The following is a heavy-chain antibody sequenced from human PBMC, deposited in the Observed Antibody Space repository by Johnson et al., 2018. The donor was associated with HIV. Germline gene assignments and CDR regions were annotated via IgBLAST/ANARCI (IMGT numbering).Heavy chain of an antibody. V-gene: IGHV3-11*04. CDR2: ISSSGSTI. CDR1: GFTFSDYY. CDR3: ARAGAGWNYESSAADAFDI. D-gene: IGHD3-22*01. Sequence: QVQVVESGGGLVKPGGSLRLSCAASGFTFSDYYMSWIRQAPGKGLEWVSYISSSGSTIYYADSVKGRFTISRDNAKNSLYRQMNSLRAEDTAVYYCARAGAGWNYESSAADAFDIWGQGTMVTVSS. J-gene: IGHJ3*02.